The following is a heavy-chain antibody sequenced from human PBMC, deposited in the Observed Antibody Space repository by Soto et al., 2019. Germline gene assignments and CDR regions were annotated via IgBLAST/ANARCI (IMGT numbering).Heavy chain of an antibody. D-gene: IGHD6-19*01. V-gene: IGHV1-2*04. CDR3: ARDAGGIAVAPRYFDY. CDR2: INPNSGGT. Sequence: ASVKVSCKASGYTFTGYYMHWVRQAPGQGLEWMGRINPNSGGTNYAQKFQGWVTMTRDTSISTAYMELSRLRSDDTAVYYCARDAGGIAVAPRYFDYWGQGTLVTVSS. J-gene: IGHJ4*02. CDR1: GYTFTGYY.